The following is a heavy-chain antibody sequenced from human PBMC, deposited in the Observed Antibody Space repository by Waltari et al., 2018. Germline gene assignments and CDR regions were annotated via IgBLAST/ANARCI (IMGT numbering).Heavy chain of an antibody. D-gene: IGHD3-16*01. J-gene: IGHJ1*01. CDR1: GGSFSTYH. Sequence: QVQLQESGPGLVKDSETLSLTCTVSGGSFSTYHWSWIRQPAGKGLGWIGRISTSGNTISNPSLKSRVAMSVDTSKNQCSLMLTSTTAADTAMYYCAGYRRPDRAMIEVWGQGTLVTVSS. CDR2: ISTSGNT. CDR3: AGYRRPDRAMIEV. V-gene: IGHV4-4*07.